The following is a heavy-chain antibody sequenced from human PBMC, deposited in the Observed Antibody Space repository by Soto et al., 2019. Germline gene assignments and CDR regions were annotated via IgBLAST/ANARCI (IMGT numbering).Heavy chain of an antibody. CDR3: ARDVPGTFGGFDG. Sequence: QVQVVQSGAEVKKPGASVKVSCKASGYTFTSNGFSWVRQAPGQGLEWMGWISAYNGDTDYAQKFQGRVTMTTDTSTSTAYMELRSLRFDDTAVYYCARDVPGTFGGFDGWGQGTMVTVS. CDR1: GYTFTSNG. CDR2: ISAYNGDT. V-gene: IGHV1-18*01. D-gene: IGHD3-10*01. J-gene: IGHJ3*01.